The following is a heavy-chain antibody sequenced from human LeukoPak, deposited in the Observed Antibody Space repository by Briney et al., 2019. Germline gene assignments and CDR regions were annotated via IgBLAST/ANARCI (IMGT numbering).Heavy chain of an antibody. D-gene: IGHD2-2*01. CDR1: GFTFSSYS. Sequence: GGSLRLSCAASGFTFSSYSMNWVRQAPGKGLEWVSSISSSSSYIYYADSVKGRFTISRDNAKNSLCLQMNSLRAEDTAVYYCARDCFTTSCPGRYWGQGTLVTVSS. V-gene: IGHV3-21*01. J-gene: IGHJ4*02. CDR2: ISSSSSYI. CDR3: ARDCFTTSCPGRY.